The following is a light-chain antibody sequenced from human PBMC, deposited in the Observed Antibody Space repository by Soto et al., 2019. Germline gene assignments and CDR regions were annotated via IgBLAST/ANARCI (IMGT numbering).Light chain of an antibody. Sequence: DIQMTQSPSTLSASVGDRVTISCRASQSIDNWLARYQQKPGKVPKLLIFDASTLESGVPSRFSGSGSGTEFSLPIISLQPDAFATYYCQQYNGYLTWTFGQGTKVEIK. CDR2: DAS. V-gene: IGKV1-5*01. CDR1: QSIDNW. CDR3: QQYNGYLTWT. J-gene: IGKJ1*01.